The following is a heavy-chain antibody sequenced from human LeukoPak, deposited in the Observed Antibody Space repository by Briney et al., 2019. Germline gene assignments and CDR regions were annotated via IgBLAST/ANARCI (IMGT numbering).Heavy chain of an antibody. Sequence: SETLSLTXTVSGGSISSSSYYWGWIRQPPGKGLEWMGSIYHSGSSYYNPSLKSRVTISVDTSKNQLSLKLSSVTAADTAVYYCARHSSYYGNFDYWGQGTLVTVSS. CDR1: GGSISSSSYY. CDR3: ARHSSYYGNFDY. J-gene: IGHJ4*02. CDR2: IYHSGSS. D-gene: IGHD3-10*01. V-gene: IGHV4-39*01.